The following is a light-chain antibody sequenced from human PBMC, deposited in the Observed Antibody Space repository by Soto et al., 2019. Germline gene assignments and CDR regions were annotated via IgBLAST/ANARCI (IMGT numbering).Light chain of an antibody. CDR1: RGITNY. CDR2: ATC. V-gene: IGKV1-27*01. Sequence: DIQMTQSPSSLSASIGARVTITCRASRGITNYLAWYQQKPGKFPNLLIYATCTLQSGVPSRFSGSGSGTDFTLTISSLQPEDVATYYCQKYDGAPFTVGPGTKVDIK. CDR3: QKYDGAPFT. J-gene: IGKJ3*01.